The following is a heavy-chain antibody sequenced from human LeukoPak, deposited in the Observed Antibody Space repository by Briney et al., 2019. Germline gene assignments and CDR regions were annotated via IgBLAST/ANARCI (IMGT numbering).Heavy chain of an antibody. Sequence: SETLSLTCAVYGGSFSGYYWSWLRQPPGKGLEWIGEINHSGSTNYNPSLKSRVTISVDTSKNQFSLKLSSVTAADTAVYYCARVYRGYSYDFDYWGQGTLDTVSS. CDR2: INHSGST. J-gene: IGHJ4*02. CDR1: GGSFSGYY. D-gene: IGHD5-18*01. V-gene: IGHV4-34*01. CDR3: ARVYRGYSYDFDY.